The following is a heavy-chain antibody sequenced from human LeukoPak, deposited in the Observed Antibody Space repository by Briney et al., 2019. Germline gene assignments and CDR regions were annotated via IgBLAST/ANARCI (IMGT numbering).Heavy chain of an antibody. J-gene: IGHJ4*02. Sequence: SETLSLTCAVYGGSFSGYYWSWIRQPPGKGLEWIGEINHSGSTNYNPSLKSRVTISVDTSKNQFSLKLTSVTAADTAVYYCARGPNYVWGSYQYFDYWGQGTLVTVSS. CDR3: ARGPNYVWGSYQYFDY. D-gene: IGHD3-16*02. CDR2: INHSGST. V-gene: IGHV4-34*01. CDR1: GGSFSGYY.